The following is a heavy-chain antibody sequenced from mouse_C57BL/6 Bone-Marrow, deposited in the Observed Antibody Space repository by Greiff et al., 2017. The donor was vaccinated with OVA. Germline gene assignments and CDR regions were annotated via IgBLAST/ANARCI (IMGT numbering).Heavy chain of an antibody. CDR1: GYSFTGYF. D-gene: IGHD2-10*01. V-gene: IGHV1-20*01. CDR3: ARKPYSRYAMDY. J-gene: IGHJ4*01. CDR2: INPYNGDT. Sequence: EVKLQQSGPELVKPGDSVKISCKASGYSFTGYFMNWVMQSHGKSLEWIGRINPYNGDTFYNQKFKGKATLTVDKSSSTAHMELRSLTSEDSAVDYCARKPYSRYAMDYWGQGTSVTVSS.